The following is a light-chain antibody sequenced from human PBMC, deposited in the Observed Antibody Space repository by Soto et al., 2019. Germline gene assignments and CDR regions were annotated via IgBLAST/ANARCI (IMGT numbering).Light chain of an antibody. CDR3: QSYDSSLSGSV. CDR1: SSNIGAGYD. CDR2: GNN. J-gene: IGLJ3*02. Sequence: QSVLTQPPSVSGAPGQRVTISCTGSSSNIGAGYDVHWYQQLPGTAPKPLSYGNNNRPSGVPDRFSGSKSGTSASLAITGLQAEDEADYYCQSYDSSLSGSVFGGGTKLTVL. V-gene: IGLV1-40*01.